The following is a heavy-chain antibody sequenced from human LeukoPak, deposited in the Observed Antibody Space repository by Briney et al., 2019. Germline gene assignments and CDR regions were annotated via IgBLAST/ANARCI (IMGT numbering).Heavy chain of an antibody. CDR1: GFVFSNFV. V-gene: IGHV3-74*01. CDR2: IPTDDNPT. D-gene: IGHD2/OR15-2a*01. CDR3: ARDHYFKIDY. J-gene: IGHJ4*02. Sequence: TGGSLRLSCAASGFVFSNFVMHWVRQAPGKGLVWVSRIPTDDNPTNYADFVQGWFTISRDNAKNTVYLQMNNLRAEDTAVYYCARDHYFKIDYWGQGTLVTVSS.